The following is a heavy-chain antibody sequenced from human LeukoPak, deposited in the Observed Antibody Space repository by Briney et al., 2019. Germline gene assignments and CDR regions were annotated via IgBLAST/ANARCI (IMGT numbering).Heavy chain of an antibody. Sequence: GESLKISCKGSGYSFTTYWIGWVRQMPGKGLEWMGSIYPGDSDTRYSPSFQGQVTISADKSISTTYLRWSSLKASDTAMYYCARHSNYYGSGSYSVPFDYWGREPWSPSPQ. CDR1: GYSFTTYW. CDR2: IYPGDSDT. CDR3: ARHSNYYGSGSYSVPFDY. V-gene: IGHV5-51*01. D-gene: IGHD3-10*01. J-gene: IGHJ4*02.